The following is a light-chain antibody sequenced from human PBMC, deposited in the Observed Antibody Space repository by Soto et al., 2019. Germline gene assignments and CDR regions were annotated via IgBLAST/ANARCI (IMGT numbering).Light chain of an antibody. Sequence: EIVMTQSPATLSVSPGESVTLSCRASQSVSSNLAWFQQKPGQTPRLLIYDASTRATGIPARFSGSGSGTQFTLTISSLESEDFVTYYCQQYNNSPPWTFGQGTKLEIK. CDR2: DAS. V-gene: IGKV3D-15*01. J-gene: IGKJ1*01. CDR1: QSVSSN. CDR3: QQYNNSPPWT.